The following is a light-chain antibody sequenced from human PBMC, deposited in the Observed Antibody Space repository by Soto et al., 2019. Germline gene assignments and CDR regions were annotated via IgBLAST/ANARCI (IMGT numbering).Light chain of an antibody. V-gene: IGKV1-6*01. J-gene: IGKJ2*01. CDR2: TTS. CDR1: QGIRND. Sequence: AIQMTQSPSSLSASIGDRVTITCRASQGIRNDLGWYQQKPGKAPKILMYTTSSLQSGVTSRFSGSGYGTDFTLTISSLQPEDFATYYCLQDYSFPLTFGQGTKLEIK. CDR3: LQDYSFPLT.